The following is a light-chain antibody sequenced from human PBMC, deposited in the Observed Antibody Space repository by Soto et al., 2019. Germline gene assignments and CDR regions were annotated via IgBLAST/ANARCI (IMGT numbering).Light chain of an antibody. CDR2: GAF. CDR3: QQYGSLPRT. CDR1: QSVSSSTY. V-gene: IGKV3-20*01. J-gene: IGKJ1*01. Sequence: EIVLTQSPGTLSLSPGERATLSCRASQSVSSSTYLAWYQQKPGQAPRLLIYGAFSRATGIPDRFSGSGSETDFTLTISRLEPEDFAVYYCQQYGSLPRTLGQGTKVDIK.